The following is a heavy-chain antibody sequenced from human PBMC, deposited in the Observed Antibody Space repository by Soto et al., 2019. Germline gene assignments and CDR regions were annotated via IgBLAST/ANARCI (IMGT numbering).Heavy chain of an antibody. V-gene: IGHV1-46*01. CDR3: ARVMRSLLSITALDT. CDR2: IDPSGGKT. CDR1: GYTFTRDQ. Sequence: ASVKVSCKASGYTFTRDQIHWVRQAPGQGLEWMGMIDPSGGKTNYAQKFQGRVTMTRDTSTSTVYMALSSLRSEDTAIYFCARVMRSLLSITALDTWGQRTLVTVSS. D-gene: IGHD5-18*01. J-gene: IGHJ5*02.